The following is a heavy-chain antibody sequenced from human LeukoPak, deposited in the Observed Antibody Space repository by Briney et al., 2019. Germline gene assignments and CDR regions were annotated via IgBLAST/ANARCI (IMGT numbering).Heavy chain of an antibody. Sequence: SETLSLTCTVSGGSISSGGYYWSWIRQHPGKGLEWIGYIYYSGSTSYNPSLKSRVTISVDTSKNQFSLKLSSVTAADTAVYYCARVKGSGYYYVFDYWGQGTLVTVSS. CDR1: GGSISSGGYY. CDR2: IYYSGST. CDR3: ARVKGSGYYYVFDY. J-gene: IGHJ4*02. V-gene: IGHV4-61*08. D-gene: IGHD3-22*01.